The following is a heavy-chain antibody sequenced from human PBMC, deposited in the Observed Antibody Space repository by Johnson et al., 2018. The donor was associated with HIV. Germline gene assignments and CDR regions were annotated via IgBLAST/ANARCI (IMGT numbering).Heavy chain of an antibody. CDR2: ISSSGSTI. Sequence: QVQLVESGGALVNPGGSLRLSCGASGFIFSDYYMSWIRQAPGKGLEWVSHISSSGSTIYYADSVKGRFTISRDNAKNSLYLQMNSLRAEDTALYYCAKDINLWLGGNAFDIWGQGTMVTVSS. V-gene: IGHV3-11*01. J-gene: IGHJ3*02. CDR1: GFIFSDYY. CDR3: AKDINLWLGGNAFDI. D-gene: IGHD3-22*01.